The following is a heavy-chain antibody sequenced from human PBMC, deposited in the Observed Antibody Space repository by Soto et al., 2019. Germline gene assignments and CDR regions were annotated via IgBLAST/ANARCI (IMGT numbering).Heavy chain of an antibody. J-gene: IGHJ3*02. V-gene: IGHV3-23*01. CDR1: GFTFND. D-gene: IGHD3-16*01. CDR2: ITGGGHT. Sequence: EVQVLESGGGLVQPGGSRRLSCSAPGFTFNDINWVRQAPGKGLEWISRITGGGHTDYVDSVKGRFTISRDNSKNTGYLQMNSLRVDDTAVYYCVKDRSGWGSFDIWGQGTVVTVSS. CDR3: VKDRSGWGSFDI.